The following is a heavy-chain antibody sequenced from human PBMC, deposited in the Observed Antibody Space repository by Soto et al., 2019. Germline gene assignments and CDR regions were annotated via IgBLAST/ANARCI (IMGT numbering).Heavy chain of an antibody. CDR1: GGSVSSGSYY. J-gene: IGHJ5*02. D-gene: IGHD1-7*01. Sequence: QVQLQESGPGLVKPSETLSLTCTVSGGSVSSGSYYWSWIRQPPGKGLEWIGYIYYSGSTTYNPSLKSRVTISVDTSKNQFSLKLSSVTAADTAVYYCAREGVNWNYVGWFDPWGQGTPVTVSS. V-gene: IGHV4-61*01. CDR2: IYYSGST. CDR3: AREGVNWNYVGWFDP.